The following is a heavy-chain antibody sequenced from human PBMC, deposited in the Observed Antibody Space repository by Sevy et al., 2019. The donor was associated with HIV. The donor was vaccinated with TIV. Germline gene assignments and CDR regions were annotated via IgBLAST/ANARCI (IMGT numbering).Heavy chain of an antibody. D-gene: IGHD3-22*01. CDR3: ARRTYYSDSTAYYFDS. J-gene: IGHJ4*02. CDR2: IHQSGST. CDR1: GYSISTGYY. V-gene: IGHV4-38-2*02. Sequence: SETLSLTCTVSGYSISTGYYWGWIRQPPGKGLEWIGNIHQSGSTYYNPSLKSRITISVDTSKNQFSLNLISVTAADTAVYYCARRTYYSDSTAYYFDSWGQGTLVTVSS.